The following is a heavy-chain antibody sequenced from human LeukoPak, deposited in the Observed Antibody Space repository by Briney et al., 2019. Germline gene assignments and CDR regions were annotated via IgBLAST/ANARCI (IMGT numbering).Heavy chain of an antibody. CDR1: GFTFSSYG. J-gene: IGHJ4*02. Sequence: GGSLRLSCAASGFTFSSYGMHWVRQAPGKGLEWVSIIYSGGSTFYADSVKGRFTISRDNSKNTLYLQMNSLRAEDTAVYYCARRAYYDFWSGYCDYWGQGTLVTVSS. CDR3: ARRAYYDFWSGYCDY. V-gene: IGHV3-NL1*01. D-gene: IGHD3-3*01. CDR2: IYSGGST.